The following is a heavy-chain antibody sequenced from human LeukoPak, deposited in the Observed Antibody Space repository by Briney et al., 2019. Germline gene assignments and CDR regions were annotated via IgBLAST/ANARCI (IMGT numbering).Heavy chain of an antibody. V-gene: IGHV1-18*04. J-gene: IGHJ6*02. CDR2: ISAYNGNT. CDR1: GYTFTSYY. D-gene: IGHD1-20*01. CDR3: ARGITGTLYYYYYGVDV. Sequence: ASVKVSCKASGYTFTSYYMHWVRQAPGQGLEWMGWISAYNGNTNYAQKLQGRVTMTTDTSTSTAYMELRSLRSDDTAVYYCARGITGTLYYYYYGVDVWGRGTTVTVSS.